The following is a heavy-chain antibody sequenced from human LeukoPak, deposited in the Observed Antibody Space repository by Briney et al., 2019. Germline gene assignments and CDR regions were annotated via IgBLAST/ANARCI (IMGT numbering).Heavy chain of an antibody. CDR1: GGSISSYY. CDR3: ARMVDTAMDNYYFDY. D-gene: IGHD5-18*01. CDR2: IYYSGST. J-gene: IGHJ4*02. Sequence: SETLSLTCTVSGGSISSYYWSWIRQPPGKGLEWIGYIYYSGSTNYNPSLKSRVTISVGTSKNQFSLKLSSVTAADTAVYYCARMVDTAMDNYYFDYWGQGTLVTVSS. V-gene: IGHV4-59*08.